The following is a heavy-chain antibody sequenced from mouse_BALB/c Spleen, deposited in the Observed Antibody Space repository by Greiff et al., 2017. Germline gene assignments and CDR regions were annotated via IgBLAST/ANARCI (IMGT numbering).Heavy chain of an antibody. CDR3: ARSDYGSSPYWYFDV. J-gene: IGHJ1*01. CDR1: GFTFSDYY. Sequence: DVHLVESGGGLVKPGGSLKLSCAASGFTFSDYYMYWVRQTPEKRLEWVATISDGGSYTYYPDSVKGRFTISRDNAKNNLYLQMSSLKSEDTAMYYCARSDYGSSPYWYFDVWGAGTTVTVSS. V-gene: IGHV5-4*02. CDR2: ISDGGSYT. D-gene: IGHD1-1*01.